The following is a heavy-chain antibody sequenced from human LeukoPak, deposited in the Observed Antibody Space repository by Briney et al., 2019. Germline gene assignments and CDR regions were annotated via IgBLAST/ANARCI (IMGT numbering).Heavy chain of an antibody. CDR2: INHSGST. Sequence: PSETLSLTCAVYGGSFSGYYWSWIRQPPGKGLEWIGEINHSGSTNYNPSLKSRVTISVDTSKNQFSLKLSSVTAADTAVYYCARDRGYSYGSPGYMDVWGKGTTVTVSS. V-gene: IGHV4-34*01. J-gene: IGHJ6*03. CDR1: GGSFSGYY. CDR3: ARDRGYSYGSPGYMDV. D-gene: IGHD5-18*01.